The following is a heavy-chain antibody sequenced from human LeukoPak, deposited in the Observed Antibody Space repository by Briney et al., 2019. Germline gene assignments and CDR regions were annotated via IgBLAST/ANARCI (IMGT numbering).Heavy chain of an antibody. V-gene: IGHV1-2*02. J-gene: IGHJ6*02. CDR1: GYTFTGYY. CDR2: INPNSGGT. D-gene: IGHD2-15*01. Sequence: GASVKVSCKASGYTFTGYYMHWVRQAPGQGLEWMGWINPNSGGTNYAQKFQGRVTMTRDTSISTAYMELSSLRSEDTAVYYCARYCSGGSCYSVGWYYYYYGMDVWGQGTTVTVSS. CDR3: ARYCSGGSCYSVGWYYYYYGMDV.